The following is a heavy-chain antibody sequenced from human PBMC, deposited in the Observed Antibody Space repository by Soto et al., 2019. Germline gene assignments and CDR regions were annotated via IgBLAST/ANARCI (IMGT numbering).Heavy chain of an antibody. D-gene: IGHD2-21*01. V-gene: IGHV3-23*01. Sequence: VVSLRLSCGAAEGSCSTYAMSWVRQAPGKGLEWVSSINSGGGGTFYADSVKGRFTISRHNSKNTLYLQINSLRAEDTAVYYCAKRGLYSLAYRAQGALVTVSP. CDR2: INSGGGGT. CDR3: AKRGLYSLAY. CDR1: EGSCSTYA. J-gene: IGHJ4*02.